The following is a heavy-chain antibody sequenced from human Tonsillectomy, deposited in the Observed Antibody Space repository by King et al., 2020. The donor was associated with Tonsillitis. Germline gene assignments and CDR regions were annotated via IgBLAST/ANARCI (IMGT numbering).Heavy chain of an antibody. CDR1: GFTFSSYN. CDR3: ARGVLSTSWGMDV. V-gene: IGHV3-21*01. J-gene: IGHJ6*02. Sequence: VQLVESGGGLVKPGGSLRLSCAASGFTFSSYNMNWVRQAPGKGLEWVSSLSYSSSYIYYADSVKGRFTISRDNAKNSLYLQMNSLRAGDTAVYYCARGVLSTSWGMDVWGQGTTVTVSS. D-gene: IGHD2-2*01. CDR2: LSYSSSYI.